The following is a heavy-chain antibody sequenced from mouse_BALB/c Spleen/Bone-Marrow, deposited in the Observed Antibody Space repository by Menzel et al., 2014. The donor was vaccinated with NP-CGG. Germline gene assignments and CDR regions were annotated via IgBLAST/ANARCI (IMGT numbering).Heavy chain of an antibody. CDR2: INPSNGDT. Sequence: VQLQQSGAELVKPGASVKLSCKASGYTFTSYWMHWVKQRPGQGLEWIGEINPSNGDTNYNEKFKRKATLTVDKSSSTAYMQLSSLTSEDSAVYYCTNYGYDWGQGTALTVSS. J-gene: IGHJ2*01. CDR1: GYTFTSYW. D-gene: IGHD1-2*01. V-gene: IGHV1S16*01. CDR3: TNYGYD.